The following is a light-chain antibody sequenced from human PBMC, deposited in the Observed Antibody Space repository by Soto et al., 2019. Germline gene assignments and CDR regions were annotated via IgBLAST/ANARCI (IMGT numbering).Light chain of an antibody. J-gene: IGLJ3*02. CDR1: SGNSSYA. CDR3: QAWGTGGV. Sequence: QPVLTQSPSASASLGASVKLTCTLSSGNSSYAIAWHQQQPAKGPRYLMQVISDGSHTKADGIPDRFSGSSSGADRYLTISSLQSDDEADYYCQAWGTGGVFGGGTKLTVL. CDR2: VISDGSH. V-gene: IGLV4-69*01.